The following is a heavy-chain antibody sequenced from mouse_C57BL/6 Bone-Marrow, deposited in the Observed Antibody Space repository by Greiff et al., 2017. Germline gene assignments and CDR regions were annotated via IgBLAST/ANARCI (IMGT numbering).Heavy chain of an antibody. CDR3: ARKAFTTVVARYFDV. Sequence: VQLQQSGPVLVKPGASVKMSCKASGYTFTDYYMNWVKQSHGKSLEWIGVINPYNGGTSYNQKFKGKATLTVDKSSSTAYMELNSLTSEDSAVYYCARKAFTTVVARYFDVGGTGTTVTVSS. V-gene: IGHV1-19*01. CDR2: INPYNGGT. D-gene: IGHD1-1*01. CDR1: GYTFTDYY. J-gene: IGHJ1*03.